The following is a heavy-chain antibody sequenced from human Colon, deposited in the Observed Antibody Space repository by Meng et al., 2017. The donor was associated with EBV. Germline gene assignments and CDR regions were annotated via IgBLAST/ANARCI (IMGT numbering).Heavy chain of an antibody. J-gene: IGHJ4*02. CDR2: IYYSGSA. CDR1: GGSISSGAFS. CDR3: ARGAYFDY. V-gene: IGHV4-30-2*01. Sequence: QLQLQESGSGLGKPSQTLSLTCAVSGGSISSGAFSWHWIRQPPGKGLQWIGYIYYSGSAFYNPSLKSRVTLSVDRSKNQFSLNLSSVTAADTAVYYCARGAYFDYWGQGTRVTVSS.